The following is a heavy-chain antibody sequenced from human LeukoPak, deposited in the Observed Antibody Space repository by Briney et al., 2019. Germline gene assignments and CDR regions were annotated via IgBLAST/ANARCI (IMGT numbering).Heavy chain of an antibody. CDR2: ISGSGGAT. CDR3: ARGGVDHYGSGTYYLMYYFDH. J-gene: IGHJ4*02. V-gene: IGHV3-23*01. CDR1: GFTFNTYG. Sequence: GSLRLSCAASGFTFNTYGMSWVRQAPGKGLEWFSGISGSGGATYYADSVKGRFTVSRDDPHNTLYLQMNSVRAEDTAVYFCARGGVDHYGSGTYYLMYYFDHWGQGALVTVSS. D-gene: IGHD3-10*01.